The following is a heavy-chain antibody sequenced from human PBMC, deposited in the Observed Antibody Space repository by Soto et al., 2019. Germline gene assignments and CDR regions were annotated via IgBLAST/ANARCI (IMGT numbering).Heavy chain of an antibody. V-gene: IGHV4-30-2*01. J-gene: IGHJ4*02. Sequence: SETLCLTCAVSGGSISSGGYSWSWIRQPPGKGLEWIGYIYHSGSTYYNPSLKSRVTISVDRSKNQFSLKLSSVTAADTAVYYCARGQVVAAQHWGQGPLVTVSS. CDR1: GGSISSGGYS. CDR3: ARGQVVAAQH. CDR2: IYHSGST. D-gene: IGHD2-15*01.